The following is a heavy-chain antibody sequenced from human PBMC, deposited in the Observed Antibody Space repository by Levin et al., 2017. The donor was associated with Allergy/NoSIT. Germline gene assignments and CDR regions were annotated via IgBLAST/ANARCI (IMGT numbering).Heavy chain of an antibody. Sequence: SCSASEFTFSNSWMSWVRQGPGKGLEWVASINQDGSRIHYVDSVKGRFTISRDNARYSLYLQMNSLRAEDTAVYYCAKLKGEATIYDYWGQGTLVTVSS. D-gene: IGHD1-26*01. V-gene: IGHV3-7*02. CDR2: INQDGSRI. J-gene: IGHJ4*02. CDR3: AKLKGEATIYDY. CDR1: EFTFSNSW.